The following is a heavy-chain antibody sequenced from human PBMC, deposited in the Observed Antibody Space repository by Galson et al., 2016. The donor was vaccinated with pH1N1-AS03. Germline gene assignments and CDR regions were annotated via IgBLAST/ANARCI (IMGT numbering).Heavy chain of an antibody. D-gene: IGHD3/OR15-3a*01. CDR1: GFTISNFG. J-gene: IGHJ4*02. CDR2: ISFDGTNK. Sequence: SLRLSCAASGFTISNFGMLWVRQVPGQGLEWVAIISFDGTNKYYTDSVKGRFSISRDNSKNTLFLQMSALRAEDTAVYYCANDFNYDFWSGYSFYWGQGALVTVSS. V-gene: IGHV3-30*18. CDR3: ANDFNYDFWSGYSFY.